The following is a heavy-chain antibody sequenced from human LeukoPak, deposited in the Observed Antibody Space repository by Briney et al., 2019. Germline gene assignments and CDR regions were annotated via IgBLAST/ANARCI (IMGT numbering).Heavy chain of an antibody. D-gene: IGHD1-26*01. CDR3: ARGSGSHAY. V-gene: IGHV3-7*04. CDR2: IKQDGSEK. J-gene: IGHJ4*02. Sequence: GGSLRLSCAASGFTFTSFWTNWVRQAPGKGLEWVANIKQDGSEKYYVDSVKGRFTISRDNARNSVYLQMNSLRAEDTAVYYCARGSGSHAYWGQGTLVTVSS. CDR1: GFTFTSFW.